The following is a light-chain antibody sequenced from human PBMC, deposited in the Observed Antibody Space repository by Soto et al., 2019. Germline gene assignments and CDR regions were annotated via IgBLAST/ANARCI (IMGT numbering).Light chain of an antibody. Sequence: QSALTQPASVSGSPGQSITISCTGTSSDVGGFNYVSWYQLHPGKAPKLMIYEVTNRPSGSSNRFSGSKSGNTASLTISGLQAEDDADYYCSSYTSSAYVVFGGGTKLTVL. CDR2: EVT. V-gene: IGLV2-14*01. CDR3: SSYTSSAYVV. CDR1: SSDVGGFNY. J-gene: IGLJ2*01.